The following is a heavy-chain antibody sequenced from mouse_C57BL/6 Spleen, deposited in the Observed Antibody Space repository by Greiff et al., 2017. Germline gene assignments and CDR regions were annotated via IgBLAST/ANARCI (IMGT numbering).Heavy chain of an antibody. CDR2: IRSKSNNYAT. V-gene: IGHV10-1*01. J-gene: IGHJ3*01. CDR1: GFSFNTYA. D-gene: IGHD2-3*01. Sequence: GGGLVQPKGSLKLSCAASGFSFNTYAMNWVRQAPGKGLEWVARIRSKSNNYATYYADSVKDRFTISRDDSESMLYLQMNNLKTEDTAMYYCVRHVDGYYPFAYWGQGTLVTVSA. CDR3: VRHVDGYYPFAY.